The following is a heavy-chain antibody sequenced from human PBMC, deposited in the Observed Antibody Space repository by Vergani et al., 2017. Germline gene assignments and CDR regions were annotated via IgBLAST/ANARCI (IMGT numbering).Heavy chain of an antibody. J-gene: IGHJ4*02. V-gene: IGHV3-64*04. CDR3: AKGDSSAYYGLDYFDY. CDR1: GFTFSSYA. D-gene: IGHD3-22*01. Sequence: VQLVESGGGLVQPGGSLRLSCSASGFTFSSYAMHWVRQAPGKGLEYVSAIRSNGGSTYYADSVKGRFTISRDNSKNTLYLQMHSLRAEDTAVYYCAKGDSSAYYGLDYFDYWGQGTLVTVSS. CDR2: IRSNGGST.